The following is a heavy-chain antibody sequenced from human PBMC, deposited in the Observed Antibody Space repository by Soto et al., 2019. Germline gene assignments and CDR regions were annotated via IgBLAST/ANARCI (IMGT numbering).Heavy chain of an antibody. CDR1: GYTFTSYG. J-gene: IGHJ3*02. V-gene: IGHV1-18*01. D-gene: IGHD3-3*01. CDR2: ISAYNGNT. CDR3: ARSFSHKDAFDI. Sequence: ASVKVSCKASGYTFTSYGISWVRQAPGQGLEWMGWISAYNGNTNYAQKLQGRVTMTTDTSTSTAYMELRSLGSDDTAVYYCARSFSHKDAFDIWGQGTMVTVSS.